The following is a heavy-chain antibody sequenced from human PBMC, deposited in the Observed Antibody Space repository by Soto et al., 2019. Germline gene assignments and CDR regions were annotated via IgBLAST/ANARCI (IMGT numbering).Heavy chain of an antibody. V-gene: IGHV3-74*01. CDR1: GFTFSSYW. CDR2: INSDGSST. D-gene: IGHD3-16*01. Sequence: EVQLVESGGGLVQPGGSLRLSCAASGFTFSSYWMHWVRQAPGKGLVWVSRINSDGSSTSYADSVKGRVTISRDNAKNTLYRQMNSLRAEDTAVYYCARRGIWGSYYYFDYWGQGTLVTVSS. CDR3: ARRGIWGSYYYFDY. J-gene: IGHJ4*02.